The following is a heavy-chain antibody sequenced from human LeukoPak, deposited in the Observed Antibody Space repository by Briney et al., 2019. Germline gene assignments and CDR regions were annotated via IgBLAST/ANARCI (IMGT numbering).Heavy chain of an antibody. J-gene: IGHJ5*02. V-gene: IGHV4-30-4*01. CDR1: GGSISSGDYY. Sequence: PSETLSLTCTVSGGSISSGDYYWSWIRQPPGKGLEWIGYIYYSGSTYYNPSLKSRVTISVDTSKNQFSLKLSSVTAADTAVYYCARGDPYYDSQGQCWFDPWGQGTLVTVSS. D-gene: IGHD3-22*01. CDR2: IYYSGST. CDR3: ARGDPYYDSQGQCWFDP.